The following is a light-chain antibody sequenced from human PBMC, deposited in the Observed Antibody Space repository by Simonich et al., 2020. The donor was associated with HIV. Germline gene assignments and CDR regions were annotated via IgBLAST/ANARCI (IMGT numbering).Light chain of an antibody. J-gene: IGKJ1*01. CDR2: DAS. CDR1: QSVSSY. Sequence: EIVLTQSPATLSLSTGERATLSCRASQSVSSYLTCYQHKLGQAPRLLIYDASNRATGIPARFSGSGSGTDFTLTICSLEPEDFAVYYCQQRSNWPPWTFGQGTKVEIK. CDR3: QQRSNWPPWT. V-gene: IGKV3-11*01.